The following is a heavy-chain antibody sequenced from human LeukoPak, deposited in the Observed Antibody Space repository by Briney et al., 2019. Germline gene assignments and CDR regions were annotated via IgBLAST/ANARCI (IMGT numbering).Heavy chain of an antibody. J-gene: IGHJ6*02. D-gene: IGHD4-17*01. CDR1: GFSLTTSGVG. CDR3: ARLPVTTGFYYYGLDV. Sequence: ESGPTLVNPTQTLTLTCTFSGFSLTTSGVGVGWIRQPPGKALEWLARIDWDDAKFYSASLKTRLTISRDTSKSQVVLTMTNMDPVDTATYYCARLPVTTGFYYYGLDVWGQGATVAVSS. V-gene: IGHV2-70*04. CDR2: IDWDDAK.